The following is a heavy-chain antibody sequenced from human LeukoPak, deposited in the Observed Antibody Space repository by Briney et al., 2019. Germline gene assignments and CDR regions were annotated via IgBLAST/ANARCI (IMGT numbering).Heavy chain of an antibody. Sequence: PSETLSLTCTVSGGSISSSSYYWGWIRQPPGKGLEWIGSIYYSGSTYYNPSLKSRVTISVDTSKNQFSLKLSSVTAADTAVYYCARTYYYDSSGYYPGFNWFDPWGQGTLVTVSS. CDR3: ARTYYYDSSGYYPGFNWFDP. J-gene: IGHJ5*02. V-gene: IGHV4-39*01. CDR1: GGSISSSSYY. D-gene: IGHD3-22*01. CDR2: IYYSGST.